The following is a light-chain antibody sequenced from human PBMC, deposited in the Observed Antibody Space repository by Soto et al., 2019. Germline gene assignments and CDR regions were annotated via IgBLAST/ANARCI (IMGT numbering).Light chain of an antibody. J-gene: IGKJ1*01. V-gene: IGKV2-30*01. Sequence: DAVMTQSPLSLPVTLGQPASISCRSSQSLVFSDGDTYLSWFHQRPGQSPRRLIYKVSIRDSGVPDRFSGSGSDTDFTLKISRVEAEDAGVYYCMQSKGWPWTFGQGTKVEIK. CDR3: MQSKGWPWT. CDR2: KVS. CDR1: QSLVFSDGDTY.